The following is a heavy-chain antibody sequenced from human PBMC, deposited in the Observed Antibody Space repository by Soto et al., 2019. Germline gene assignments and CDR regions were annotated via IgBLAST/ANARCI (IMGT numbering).Heavy chain of an antibody. J-gene: IGHJ6*02. V-gene: IGHV6-1*01. D-gene: IGHD3-3*01. Sequence: SHTLSLICAISGDSVSSNSAAWNWLRQSPARCLEWLGRTYYRSKWYNDYAVSVKSRITINPDRSKNQFSLQLNSVTPEDTAVNYCARCRSPYTIFGVVIFSGMDVWGQGTTVTVSS. CDR2: TYYRSKWYN. CDR3: ARCRSPYTIFGVVIFSGMDV. CDR1: GDSVSSNSAA.